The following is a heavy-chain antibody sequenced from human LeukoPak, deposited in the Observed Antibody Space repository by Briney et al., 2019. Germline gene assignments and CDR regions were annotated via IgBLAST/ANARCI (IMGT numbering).Heavy chain of an antibody. Sequence: SETLSLTCGVYGGSFSGYYWSWIRQPPGKGLEWIGEINHSGSTNYNPSLKSRVTISVDTSKNQFSLKLSSVTAADTAVYYCARGNRPPRNSGWSYWGQGTLVTVSS. CDR1: GGSFSGYY. D-gene: IGHD6-19*01. J-gene: IGHJ4*02. CDR2: INHSGST. CDR3: ARGNRPPRNSGWSY. V-gene: IGHV4-34*01.